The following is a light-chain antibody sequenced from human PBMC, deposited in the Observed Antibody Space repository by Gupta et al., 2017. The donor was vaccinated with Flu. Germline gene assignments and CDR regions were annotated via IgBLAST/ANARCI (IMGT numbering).Light chain of an antibody. CDR2: SDT. J-gene: IGLJ1*01. V-gene: IGLV1-44*01. CDR3: AAWHDSLVGYV. Sequence: VTISCSGSRANIGSNTVNWYQQVPGAAPRLLIYSDTQRPSGVPDRFSGSRSGTSASLAISGLQSEDEADYYCAAWHDSLVGYVFGTGTRLTVL. CDR1: RANIGSNT.